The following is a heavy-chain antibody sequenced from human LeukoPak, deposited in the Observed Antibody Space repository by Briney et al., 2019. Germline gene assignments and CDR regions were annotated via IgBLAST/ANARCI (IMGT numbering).Heavy chain of an antibody. D-gene: IGHD6-19*01. CDR3: ARDSAVGDNWFDP. CDR2: INPNSGGT. Sequence: ASVKVSCKAPGYTFTGYYMHWVRQAPGQGLEWMGWINPNSGGTNYVQKFQGRVTMTRDTSISTAYMELSRLRSDDTAAYYCARDSAVGDNWFDPWGQGTLVTVSS. CDR1: GYTFTGYY. V-gene: IGHV1-2*02. J-gene: IGHJ5*02.